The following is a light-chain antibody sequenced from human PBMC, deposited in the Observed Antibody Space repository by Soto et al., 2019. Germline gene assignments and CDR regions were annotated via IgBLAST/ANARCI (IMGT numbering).Light chain of an antibody. CDR3: SSYTGSSINTVV. J-gene: IGLJ2*01. CDR1: SSGVGKYNY. V-gene: IGLV2-14*01. CDR2: EVS. Sequence: SVLTQPASVSGSPGQSITISCTGTSSGVGKYNYVSWYQQHPAKAPKLMIFEVSNRPSGVSNRFSGSKSGNMASLTISGLQAEDEAEYYCSSYTGSSINTVVFGGGTKVTVL.